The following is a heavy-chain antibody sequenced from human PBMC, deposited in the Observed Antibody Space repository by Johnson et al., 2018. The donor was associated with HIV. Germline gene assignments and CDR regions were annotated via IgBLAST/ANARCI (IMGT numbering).Heavy chain of an antibody. Sequence: QVQLVESGGGVVQPGRSLRLSCAASGFTFNNYGMHWVRQAPGKGLEWVAIIWYDGSNKYYADSVKGRFTISRDNSKNTLFLQMNSLIVGDTAVYFCTRDLRTRAFDIWGQGTMVTVSS. D-gene: IGHD1-1*01. CDR3: TRDLRTRAFDI. CDR2: IWYDGSNK. J-gene: IGHJ3*02. V-gene: IGHV3-33*01. CDR1: GFTFNNYG.